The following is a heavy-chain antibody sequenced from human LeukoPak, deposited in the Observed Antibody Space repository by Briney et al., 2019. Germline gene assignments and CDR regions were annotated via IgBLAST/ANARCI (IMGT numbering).Heavy chain of an antibody. V-gene: IGHV3-48*01. CDR1: GFAFSTYA. J-gene: IGHJ5*02. D-gene: IGHD6-19*01. CDR2: SSSGGSTI. CDR3: AREGSSGWYNWFDP. Sequence: GGSLRLSCAASGFAFSTYAMNWVRQAPGNGLEWISYSSSGGSTIYYADSVKGRFTISRDNSKNTLYLQMNSLRAEDTAVYYCAREGSSGWYNWFDPWGQGTLVTVSS.